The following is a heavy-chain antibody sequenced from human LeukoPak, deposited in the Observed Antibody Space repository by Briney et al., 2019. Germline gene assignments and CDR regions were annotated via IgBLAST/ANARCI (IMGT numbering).Heavy chain of an antibody. CDR1: GFTISAYY. J-gene: IGHJ4*02. CDR3: ATFGSSSSRFFDQ. CDR2: IHYSGTT. D-gene: IGHD6-6*01. V-gene: IGHV4-59*01. Sequence: SETLSLTCTASGFTISAYYWSWIRQPPGKGLEWIGYIHYSGTTNYYPSLKSRVTIALDTSKNQFSLKLYSVATADTAVYYCATFGSSSSRFFDQWGQGTLVTVSS.